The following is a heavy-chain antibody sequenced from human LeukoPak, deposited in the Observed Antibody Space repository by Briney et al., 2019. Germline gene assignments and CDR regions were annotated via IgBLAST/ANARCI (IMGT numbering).Heavy chain of an antibody. CDR1: GYTFTGYY. J-gene: IGHJ4*02. Sequence: ASVKVSCKAPGYTFTGYYMHWVRQAPGQGLEWMGWINPNSGGTNYAQKFQGRVTMTRDTSISTAYMELSRLRSDDTAVYYCARDRGYYDPTFDYWGQGTLVTVSS. CDR2: INPNSGGT. V-gene: IGHV1-2*02. D-gene: IGHD3-22*01. CDR3: ARDRGYYDPTFDY.